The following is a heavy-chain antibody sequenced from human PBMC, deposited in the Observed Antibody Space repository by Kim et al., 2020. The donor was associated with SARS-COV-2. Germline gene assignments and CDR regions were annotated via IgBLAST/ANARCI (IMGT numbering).Heavy chain of an antibody. CDR1: GGSISSSSYY. J-gene: IGHJ4*02. V-gene: IGHV4-39*01. CDR3: ARRDSSSWSDY. Sequence: SETLSLTCTVSGGSISSSSYYWGWIRQPPGKGLEWIGSIYYSGSTYYNPSLKSRVTISVDTSKNQFSLKLSSVTAADTAVYYCARRDSSSWSDYWGQGTLVTVSS. CDR2: IYYSGST. D-gene: IGHD6-13*01.